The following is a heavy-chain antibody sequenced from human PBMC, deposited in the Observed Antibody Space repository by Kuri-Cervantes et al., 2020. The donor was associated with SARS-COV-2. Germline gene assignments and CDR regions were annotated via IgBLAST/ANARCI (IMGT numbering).Heavy chain of an antibody. Sequence: GGSLRLSCAASGFTFDDYAMHWVRQAPGKGLEWVSSISSSSSYIYYADSVKGRFTISRDNAKNSLYLQMNSLRAEDTAVYYCARDVGRGYLVDYWGQGTLVTVSS. D-gene: IGHD3-22*01. CDR2: ISSSSSYI. V-gene: IGHV3-21*01. CDR1: GFTFDDYA. J-gene: IGHJ4*02. CDR3: ARDVGRGYLVDY.